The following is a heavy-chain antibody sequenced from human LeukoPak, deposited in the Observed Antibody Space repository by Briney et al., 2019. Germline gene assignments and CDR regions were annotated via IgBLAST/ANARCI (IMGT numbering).Heavy chain of an antibody. CDR3: VKNLGYCSSTSCYGWFDP. J-gene: IGHJ5*02. Sequence: PGGSLRLSCAASGFTFSSYAMSWVRQAPGKGLEWVSTINNSGGNTYYADSVKGRFTTSRDNSKNTLYLQMNSLRAEDTAVYYCVKNLGYCSSTSCYGWFDPWGQGTLVTVSS. V-gene: IGHV3-23*01. D-gene: IGHD2-2*01. CDR1: GFTFSSYA. CDR2: INNSGGNT.